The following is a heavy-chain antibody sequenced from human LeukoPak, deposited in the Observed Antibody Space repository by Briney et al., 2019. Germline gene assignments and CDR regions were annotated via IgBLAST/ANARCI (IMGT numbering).Heavy chain of an antibody. V-gene: IGHV1-2*02. CDR3: AKDRYGDYVYYAMDV. D-gene: IGHD4-17*01. J-gene: IGHJ6*04. Sequence: ASVKVSCKASGYTFTSYDINWVRQAPGQGLEWMGWINPNSGDTNFAQKFQGRVTMTRDTSINTAYMRLSGLTSDDTAVYYCAKDRYGDYVYYAMDVWGKGTTVTVSS. CDR2: INPNSGDT. CDR1: GYTFTSYD.